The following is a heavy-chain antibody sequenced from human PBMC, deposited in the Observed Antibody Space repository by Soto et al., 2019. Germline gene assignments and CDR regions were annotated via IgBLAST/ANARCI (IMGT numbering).Heavy chain of an antibody. Sequence: GSLRLSCAASGFTFGDWWMHWVRQAPGKGLEWVSAISGSGGSTYYADSVKGRFTISRDNSKNTLYLQMNSLRAEDTAVYYCAKSGYFDYWGQGTLVTVSS. J-gene: IGHJ4*02. CDR1: GFTFGDWW. CDR2: ISGSGGST. D-gene: IGHD3-10*01. V-gene: IGHV3-23*01. CDR3: AKSGYFDY.